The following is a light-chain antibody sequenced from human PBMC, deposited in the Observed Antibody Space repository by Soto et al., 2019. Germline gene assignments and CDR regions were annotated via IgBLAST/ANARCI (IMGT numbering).Light chain of an antibody. V-gene: IGKV3-20*01. Sequence: ELVLTQSPGTLSLSPGERATLSCRASQSVSSSYLAWYQQKPGQAPRLLIYGASSRATGIPDRFSGSGSGTDFTLTISRLEPEDFALYYCQQYGSSPFTFGPGTKVDIK. J-gene: IGKJ3*01. CDR1: QSVSSSY. CDR3: QQYGSSPFT. CDR2: GAS.